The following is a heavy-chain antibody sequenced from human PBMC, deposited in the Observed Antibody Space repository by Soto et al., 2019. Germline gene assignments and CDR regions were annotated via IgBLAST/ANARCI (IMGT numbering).Heavy chain of an antibody. CDR2: ISAYNGNT. V-gene: IGHV1-18*01. J-gene: IGHJ4*02. CDR1: GYTFTSYG. CDR3: ARGDYYGSGSHYKGPFDY. D-gene: IGHD3-10*01. Sequence: GASVKVSCKASGYTFTSYGISWLRQAPGQGLEWMGWISAYNGNTNYAQKLQGRVTMTTDTSTSTAYMELRSLRSDDTAVYYCARGDYYGSGSHYKGPFDYWGQGTLVTVSS.